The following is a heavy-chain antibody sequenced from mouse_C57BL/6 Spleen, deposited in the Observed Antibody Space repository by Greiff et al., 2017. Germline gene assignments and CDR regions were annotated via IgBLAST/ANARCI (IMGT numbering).Heavy chain of an antibody. Sequence: EVLLVESEGGLVQPGSSMKLSCTASGFTFSDYYMPWVRQVPEKGLEWVANINYDGSSTYYLDSLKSRFIISRANEKNILYLQMSSLKSEDTATYYCARDRGSYYYFDYWGKGTTLTVAS. CDR1: GFTFSDYY. V-gene: IGHV5-16*01. J-gene: IGHJ2*01. D-gene: IGHD1-1*02. CDR3: ARDRGSYYYFDY. CDR2: INYDGSST.